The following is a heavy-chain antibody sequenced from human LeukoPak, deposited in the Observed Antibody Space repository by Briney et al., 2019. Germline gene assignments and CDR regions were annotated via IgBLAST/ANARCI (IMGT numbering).Heavy chain of an antibody. J-gene: IGHJ5*02. Sequence: SETLSLTCAVYGGSFSGYYWSWIRQPPGKGLEWIGGINHSGSTNYNPSLKSRVTISVDTSKNQFSLKLSPVTAADTAVYYCARGSDHWFDPWGQGTLVTVSS. CDR1: GGSFSGYY. CDR3: ARGSDHWFDP. CDR2: INHSGST. D-gene: IGHD1-26*01. V-gene: IGHV4-34*01.